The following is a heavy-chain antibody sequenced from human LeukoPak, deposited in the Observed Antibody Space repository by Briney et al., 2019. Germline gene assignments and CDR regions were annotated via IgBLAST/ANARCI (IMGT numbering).Heavy chain of an antibody. J-gene: IGHJ5*02. CDR2: INSDGSST. Sequence: PGGSLRLSCAASGFTLGSYWMHWVRQAPGKGPVWVSRINSDGSSTSYADSVKGRFTISRDNAKNTLYLQMNSLRAEDTAVYYCARDPGSSGWSRFDPWGQGTLVSVSS. CDR3: ARDPGSSGWSRFDP. CDR1: GFTLGSYW. V-gene: IGHV3-74*01. D-gene: IGHD6-19*01.